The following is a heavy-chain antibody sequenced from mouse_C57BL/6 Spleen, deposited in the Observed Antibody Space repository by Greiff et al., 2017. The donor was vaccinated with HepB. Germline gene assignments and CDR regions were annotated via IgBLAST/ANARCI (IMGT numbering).Heavy chain of an antibody. D-gene: IGHD2-5*01. CDR1: GYTFTSYW. J-gene: IGHJ3*01. CDR3: ANSNYAWFAY. Sequence: QVQLKQPGAELVRPGSSVKLSCKASGYTFTSYWMDWVKQRPGQGLEWIGNIYPSDSETHYNQKFKDKATLTVDKSSSTAYMQLSSLTSEDSAVYYCANSNYAWFAYWGQGTLVTVSA. CDR2: IYPSDSET. V-gene: IGHV1-61*01.